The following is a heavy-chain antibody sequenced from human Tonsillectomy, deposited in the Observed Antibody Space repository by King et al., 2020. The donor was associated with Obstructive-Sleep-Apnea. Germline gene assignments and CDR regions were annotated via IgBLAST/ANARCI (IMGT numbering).Heavy chain of an antibody. V-gene: IGHV3-30-3*01. J-gene: IGHJ4*02. CDR3: SNTGDKPGIEVEDY. Sequence: QVQLVESGGGVVQPGRSLRLSCAASGFTFSNYAMHWVRQAPGTGLVWVAVISYDGSIQLYPDSVKGRFTISRKNSKDTLYLQMNSLRGEDTAVYYCSNTGDKPGIEVEDYWGQGIQVTVSS. CDR2: ISYDGSIQ. D-gene: IGHD6-19*01. CDR1: GFTFSNYA.